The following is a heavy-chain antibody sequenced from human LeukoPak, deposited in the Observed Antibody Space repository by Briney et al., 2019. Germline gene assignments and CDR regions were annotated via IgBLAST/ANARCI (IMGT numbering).Heavy chain of an antibody. CDR2: INPSGGST. Sequence: ASVKVSCKASGYTFTSYYMHWVRQAPGQGLEWMGIINPSGGSTSYAQKFQGRVTLTTDTSTSTAYMELRSLRSDDTAVYYCVRGGGFNSGFEYWGQGTLVIVSS. CDR3: VRGGGFNSGFEY. D-gene: IGHD3-10*01. J-gene: IGHJ4*02. V-gene: IGHV1-46*01. CDR1: GYTFTSYY.